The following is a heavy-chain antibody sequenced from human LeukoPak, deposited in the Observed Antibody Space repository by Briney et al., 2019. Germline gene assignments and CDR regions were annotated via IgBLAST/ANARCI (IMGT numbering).Heavy chain of an antibody. D-gene: IGHD3-10*01. Sequence: PGGSLRLSCAASGFTFSSYAMHWVRQAPGKGLEWVAVVSYDGSSKYYVDSVKGRSTISRDNSENTLYLQMNSLRPDDTAVYHCARGRSIDSGSSNDYWGQGTLVTVSS. CDR2: VSYDGSSK. J-gene: IGHJ4*02. V-gene: IGHV3-30-3*01. CDR3: ARGRSIDSGSSNDY. CDR1: GFTFSSYA.